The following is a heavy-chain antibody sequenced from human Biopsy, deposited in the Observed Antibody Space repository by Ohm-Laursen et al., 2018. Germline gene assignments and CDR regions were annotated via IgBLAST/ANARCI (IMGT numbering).Heavy chain of an antibody. V-gene: IGHV4-38-2*01. CDR2: IFHTGTT. J-gene: IGHJ5*02. Sequence: SDTLSLTCAVSGYSISTGYYWGWIRQPPGKGLEWIGSIFHTGTTYYNPSLKSRVTISVDTSKNQFSLKLISVTAADTAIYYCARAPPLIRGVVESWFDPWGQGILVTVSS. CDR3: ARAPPLIRGVVESWFDP. D-gene: IGHD3-10*01. CDR1: GYSISTGYY.